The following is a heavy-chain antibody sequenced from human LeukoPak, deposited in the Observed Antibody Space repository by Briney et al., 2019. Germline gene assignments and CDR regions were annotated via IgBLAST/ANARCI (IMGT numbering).Heavy chain of an antibody. CDR1: GITFSDSA. V-gene: IGHV3-23*01. Sequence: GGSLRLSCAASGITFSDSAMYWLRQAPGKGLECVSAITDSYNTYYGDSVKGRFTISRDNSKKTLYLQMNSLRVDDTALYYCVKGACSSGCSGNHWGQGTRVIASS. CDR3: VKGACSSGCSGNH. J-gene: IGHJ5*02. D-gene: IGHD6-19*01. CDR2: ITDSYNT.